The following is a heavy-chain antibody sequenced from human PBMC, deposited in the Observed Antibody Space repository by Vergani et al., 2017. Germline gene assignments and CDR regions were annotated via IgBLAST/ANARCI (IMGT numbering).Heavy chain of an antibody. CDR2: IYSGGST. V-gene: IGHV3-53*02. CDR3: AREGWGLLRAFDI. J-gene: IGHJ3*02. D-gene: IGHD1-26*01. CDR1: GFTVSSNY. Sequence: EVQLVETGGGLIQPGGSLRLSCAASGFTVSSNYMSWVRQAPGKGLEWVSVIYSGGSTYYADSVKGRFTISRDNSKNTLYLQMNSRRAEDTAVYYCAREGWGLLRAFDIWSQGTMVTVSS.